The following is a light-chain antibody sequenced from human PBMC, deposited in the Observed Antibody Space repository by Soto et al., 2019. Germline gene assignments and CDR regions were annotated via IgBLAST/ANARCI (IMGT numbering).Light chain of an antibody. CDR3: SSYTSSNTLL. CDR2: DVS. V-gene: IGLV2-14*03. J-gene: IGLJ2*01. Sequence: QSALTQPASVSGSPGQSITISCTGTSSDVGDYNHVFWYQQHPGKAPRLMIYDVSNRPSGVSNRFSGSKSGNTASLTISGLQAEDEADYYCSSYTSSNTLLFGGGTKITVL. CDR1: SSDVGDYNH.